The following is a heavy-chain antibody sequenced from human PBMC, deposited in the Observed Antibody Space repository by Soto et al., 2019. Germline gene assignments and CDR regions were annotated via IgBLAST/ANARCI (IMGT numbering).Heavy chain of an antibody. V-gene: IGHV3-23*01. Sequence: EVQLLESGGGLVQPGGSLRLSCAASGFTFSSYAMTWVRQAPGKGPEWVSSISFTSASRYYTDSVKGRFTISRDNSKNTLYLQMNSMRAEDTAVYFCAKYRRTHYDIVTGHYNDYFDYWGQGTLVTVSS. J-gene: IGHJ4*02. CDR2: ISFTSASR. D-gene: IGHD3-9*01. CDR1: GFTFSSYA. CDR3: AKYRRTHYDIVTGHYNDYFDY.